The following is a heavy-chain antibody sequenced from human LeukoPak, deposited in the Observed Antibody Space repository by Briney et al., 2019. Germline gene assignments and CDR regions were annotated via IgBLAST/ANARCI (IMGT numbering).Heavy chain of an antibody. J-gene: IGHJ4*02. CDR1: GGTFSSYA. CDR2: IIPIFGTA. D-gene: IGHD3-10*01. Sequence: ASVKVSCKASGGTFSSYAISWVRQAPGQGLEWMGGIIPIFGTANYAQKLQGRVTMTTDTSTSTAYMELRSLRSDDTAVYYCARGPPNYGSGSYNRFWGQGTLVTVSS. V-gene: IGHV1-69*05. CDR3: ARGPPNYGSGSYNRF.